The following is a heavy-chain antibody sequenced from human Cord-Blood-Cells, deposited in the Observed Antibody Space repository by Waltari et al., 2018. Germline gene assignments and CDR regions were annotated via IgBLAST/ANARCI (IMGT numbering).Heavy chain of an antibody. CDR3: ARQSGSGSYYYYYYYMDV. J-gene: IGHJ6*03. CDR1: GGSISSSSYY. D-gene: IGHD1-26*01. V-gene: IGHV4-39*07. CDR2: IYYSGST. Sequence: QLQLQESGPGLVKPSETLSLTCTVSGGSISSSSYYWGWIRQPPGKGLEWIGSIYYSGSTYYNPSLKSRVTISVDTSKNQFSLKLSSVTAADTAVYYCARQSGSGSYYYYYYYMDVWGKGTTVTVSS.